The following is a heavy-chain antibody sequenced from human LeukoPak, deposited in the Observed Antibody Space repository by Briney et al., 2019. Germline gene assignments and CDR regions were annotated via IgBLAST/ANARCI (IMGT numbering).Heavy chain of an antibody. J-gene: IGHJ6*02. CDR1: GGSITNDNYY. D-gene: IGHD3-22*01. V-gene: IGHV4-39*01. CDR2: IYYSGTT. CDR3: AKLPSRKPPRLNYYDSSVRYYYYGMDV. Sequence: PSETLSLTCTVAGGSITNDNYYWAWIRQPPGKGLEWIGSIYYSGTTYDNPTLKSRVTISVDTSKNQFSLKLSSVTAADTAVYYCAKLPSRKPPRLNYYDSSVRYYYYGMDVWGQGTTVTVSS.